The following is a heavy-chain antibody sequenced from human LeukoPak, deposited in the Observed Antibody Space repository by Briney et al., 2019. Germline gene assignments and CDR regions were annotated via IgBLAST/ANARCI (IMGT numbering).Heavy chain of an antibody. D-gene: IGHD5-18*01. CDR2: IDYSEST. J-gene: IGHJ4*02. CDR1: GGSIGTYY. Sequence: SETLSLTCSVSGGSIGTYYWTWIRQPPGKGLERIGYIDYSESTSYNPSLKSRVTISIDTSKNQFSLNLSSVTAADTAVYYCARGASGYSYGWGQGTLVTVSS. V-gene: IGHV4-59*01. CDR3: ARGASGYSYG.